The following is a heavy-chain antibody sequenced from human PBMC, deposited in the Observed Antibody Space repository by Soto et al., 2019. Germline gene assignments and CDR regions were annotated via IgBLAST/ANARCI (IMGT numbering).Heavy chain of an antibody. CDR2: ISGSGGGI. CDR1: GFTCSSYA. J-gene: IGHJ4*02. Sequence: EVQLLESGGGLVQPGGSLRLSCAASGFTCSSYAMSWVRQAPGKGLEWVSTISGSGGGIYYADSVKGRFTISRDNSKNTLDLQMNSLRAEDTAVYYCAKRNLVVRPPFDYWGQGTLVTVSS. D-gene: IGHD2-15*01. V-gene: IGHV3-23*01. CDR3: AKRNLVVRPPFDY.